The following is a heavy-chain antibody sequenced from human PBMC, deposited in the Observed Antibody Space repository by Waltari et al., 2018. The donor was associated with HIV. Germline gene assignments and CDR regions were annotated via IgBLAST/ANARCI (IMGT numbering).Heavy chain of an antibody. Sequence: EVQLVESGGGLVQPGGSLRLSCAASGFTFSSHWMSWVRQAPGKGLEWVANIKQDGSEKYYVDSVKGRFTISRDNAKNSLYLQMNSLRAEDTAVYYCARDAPQRYYYGMDVWGQGTTVTVSS. J-gene: IGHJ6*02. CDR3: ARDAPQRYYYGMDV. V-gene: IGHV3-7*04. CDR2: IKQDGSEK. CDR1: GFTFSSHW.